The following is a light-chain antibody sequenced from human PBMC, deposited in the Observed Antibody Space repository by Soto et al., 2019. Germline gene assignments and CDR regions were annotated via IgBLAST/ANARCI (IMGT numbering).Light chain of an antibody. CDR3: QQRSSWPGT. V-gene: IGKV3-11*01. Sequence: EIVLTQSPAPLSLSPGERASFSCRASQNISSYLAWYQQKPGQAPRLLIFDASNRATDIPARFGGSGSGTDFTLTISSLEPEDFAVYYCQQRSSWPGTFGLGTRVEIK. J-gene: IGKJ2*02. CDR1: QNISSY. CDR2: DAS.